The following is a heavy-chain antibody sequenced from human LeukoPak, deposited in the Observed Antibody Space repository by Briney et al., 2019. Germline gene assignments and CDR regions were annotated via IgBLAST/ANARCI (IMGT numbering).Heavy chain of an antibody. Sequence: GSLRLSCAASGFTFSSYAMSWVRQAPGKGLEWVSAISGSGGSTYYADSVKGRFTISRDNSKNTLYLQMNSLRAEDTAVYYCAKPSSKTNYDFWSGYSSYYFDYWGQGTLVTVSS. CDR3: AKPSSKTNYDFWSGYSSYYFDY. V-gene: IGHV3-23*01. CDR1: GFTFSSYA. J-gene: IGHJ4*02. CDR2: ISGSGGST. D-gene: IGHD3-3*01.